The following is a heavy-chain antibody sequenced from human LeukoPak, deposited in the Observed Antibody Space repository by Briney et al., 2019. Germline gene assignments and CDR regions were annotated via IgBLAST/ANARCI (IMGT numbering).Heavy chain of an antibody. D-gene: IGHD5-12*01. CDR3: ARVSGGYSGYGYFDY. CDR2: IIPIFGTA. J-gene: IGHJ4*02. CDR1: GGTFITYA. Sequence: SVKXXCKASGGTFITYAISWVRQAPGQGLEWMGGIIPIFGTANYAQKFQGRVTITTDESTSTAYMELSSLRSEDTAVYYCARVSGGYSGYGYFDYWGQGTLVTVSS. V-gene: IGHV1-69*05.